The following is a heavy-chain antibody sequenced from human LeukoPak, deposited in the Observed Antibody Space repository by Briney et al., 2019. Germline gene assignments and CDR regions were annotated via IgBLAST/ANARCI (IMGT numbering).Heavy chain of an antibody. J-gene: IGHJ4*02. D-gene: IGHD2-21*02. V-gene: IGHV1-2*02. CDR1: GYTFTGYD. CDR3: AAAVLSGGDDFDY. CDR2: INPNSGVT. Sequence: GASVKVSCKASGYTFTGYDMHWVPQAPGQGLEGMGWINPNSGVTKFAQRFQGRVTMTRDTSTSTAYLDLTSLRSDGAAVSPCAAAVLSGGDDFDYWGQGTLVTVSS.